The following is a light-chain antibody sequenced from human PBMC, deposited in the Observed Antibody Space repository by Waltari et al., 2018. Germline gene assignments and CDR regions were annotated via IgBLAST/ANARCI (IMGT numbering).Light chain of an antibody. V-gene: IGKV1-27*01. CDR3: QKYNSAPWT. CDR1: EALGIF. Sequence: DIQMTQSPSSLSASVGDTVTIPCRAREALGIFLAWFQQKPGKAPKLLISAASTLQLGGPSRFSGSGTGAEFTLTISGLQAEDVGTYYCQKYNSAPWTFGPGTKVEIK. CDR2: AAS. J-gene: IGKJ1*01.